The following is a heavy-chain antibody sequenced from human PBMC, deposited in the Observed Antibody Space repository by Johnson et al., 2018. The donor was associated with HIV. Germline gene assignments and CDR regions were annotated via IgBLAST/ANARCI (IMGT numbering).Heavy chain of an antibody. CDR2: IRSKGNTYAT. CDR1: GFTFSSYA. D-gene: IGHD4-17*01. CDR3: VRDLAVTTYGAFDI. J-gene: IGHJ3*02. Sequence: VQLVESGGGVVQPGRSLRLSCAASGFTFSSYAMHWVRQAPGKGLEWVGLIRSKGNTYATVYAASVKGRFTISRDDSQNTAYLQMNSLRAEDTAVYYCVRDLAVTTYGAFDIWGQGTMVTVSS. V-gene: IGHV3-73*01.